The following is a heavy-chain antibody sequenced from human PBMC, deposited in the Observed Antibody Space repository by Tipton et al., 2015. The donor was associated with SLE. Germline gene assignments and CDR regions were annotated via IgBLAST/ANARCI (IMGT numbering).Heavy chain of an antibody. J-gene: IGHJ4*02. Sequence: TLSLTCTVSGDSFSSYHWSWIRQPPEKGLGWMGLIYYSGSTYYNPSLKSRVSISIDRSERQFSLRLNSVTAADTAVYYCVRFSNWYGGDYFDLWGQGTLVTVSS. CDR1: GDSFSSYH. D-gene: IGHD4-11*01. CDR2: IYYSGST. CDR3: VRFSNWYGGDYFDL. V-gene: IGHV4-59*01.